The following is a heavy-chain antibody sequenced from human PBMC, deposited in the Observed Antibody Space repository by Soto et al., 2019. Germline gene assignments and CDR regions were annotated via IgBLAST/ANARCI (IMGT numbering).Heavy chain of an antibody. J-gene: IGHJ3*02. CDR3: ARGGRDFWSGYYKGAGAFDI. CDR1: GYTFTGYY. Sequence: ASVKVSCKASGYTFTGYYMHWVRQAPGQGREWMGWINPNSGGTNYAQKFQGRVTMTRDTSISTAYMELSRLRSDDTAVYYCARGGRDFWSGYYKGAGAFDIWGQGTMVTVSS. V-gene: IGHV1-2*02. D-gene: IGHD3-3*01. CDR2: INPNSGGT.